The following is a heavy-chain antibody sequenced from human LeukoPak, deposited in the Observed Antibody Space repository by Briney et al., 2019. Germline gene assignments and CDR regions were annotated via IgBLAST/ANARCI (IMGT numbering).Heavy chain of an antibody. CDR2: INPNSGGT. CDR3: ARDQLVWFGELGYYYYGMDV. CDR1: GHTFTGYY. Sequence: ASVKVSCKASGHTFTGYYMHWVRQAPGQGLEWMGWINPNSGGTNYAQKFQGRVTMTRDTSISTAYMELSRLRSDDTAVYYCARDQLVWFGELGYYYYGMDVWGQGTTVTVSS. V-gene: IGHV1-2*02. D-gene: IGHD3-10*01. J-gene: IGHJ6*02.